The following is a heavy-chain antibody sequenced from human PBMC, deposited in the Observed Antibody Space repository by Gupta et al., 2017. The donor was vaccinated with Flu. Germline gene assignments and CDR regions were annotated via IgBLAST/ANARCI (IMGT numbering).Heavy chain of an antibody. CDR3: ARGGEQQTKPKFSSPRNWFDP. V-gene: IGHV4-34*01. CDR2: INHSGST. Sequence: QVQLQQWGAGLLKPSETLSLTCAVYGGSFSGYYWSWIRQPPGKGLEWIGEINHSGSTNYNPSLKSRVTISVDTSKNQFSLKLSSVTAADTAVYYCARGGEQQTKPKFSSPRNWFDPWGQGTLVTVSS. J-gene: IGHJ5*02. CDR1: GGSFSGYY. D-gene: IGHD6-13*01.